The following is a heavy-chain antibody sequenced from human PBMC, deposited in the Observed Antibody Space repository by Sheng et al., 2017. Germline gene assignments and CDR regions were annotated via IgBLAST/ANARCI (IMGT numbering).Heavy chain of an antibody. CDR1: GFTFSIYE. D-gene: IGHD2-21*01. CDR2: ISSSCGTI. Sequence: EVQLVESGGGLVQPGKSLRLSCAASGFTFSIYEMNWVRQAPGKGLEWVSYISSSCGTIYYADSVKGRFTISRDNAKNSLSLQMNSLRAEDTAVYYCARDDWYDKRFDYWGQGTPV. CDR3: ARDDWYDKRFDY. J-gene: IGHJ4*02. V-gene: IGHV3-48*03.